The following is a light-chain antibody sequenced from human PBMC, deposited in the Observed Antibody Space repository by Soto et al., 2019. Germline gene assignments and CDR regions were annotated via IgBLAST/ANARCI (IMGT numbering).Light chain of an antibody. Sequence: QSVLTHPPSASGTPGQRVTISCSGSSSNIGSNTVNWYQQLPGTAPKLLIYSINHRPSGVPDRFSGSKSGTSASLAISGLQSEDEADYYCAAWDDSLNGYVFGTGTKLTVL. CDR2: SIN. CDR3: AAWDDSLNGYV. V-gene: IGLV1-44*01. CDR1: SSNIGSNT. J-gene: IGLJ1*01.